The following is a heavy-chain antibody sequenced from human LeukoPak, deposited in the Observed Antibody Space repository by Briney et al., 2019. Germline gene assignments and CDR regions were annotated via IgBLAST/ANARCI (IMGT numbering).Heavy chain of an antibody. CDR2: ISAYNGNT. Sequence: ASVKVSCKASGYTFTSYAMNWVRQAPGQGLEWMGWISAYNGNTNYAQKLQGRVTMTTDTSTSTAYMELRSLRSDDTAVYYCARRTRYGSGRPFDYWGQGTLVTVSS. J-gene: IGHJ4*02. CDR1: GYTFTSYA. V-gene: IGHV1-18*01. CDR3: ARRTRYGSGRPFDY. D-gene: IGHD3-10*01.